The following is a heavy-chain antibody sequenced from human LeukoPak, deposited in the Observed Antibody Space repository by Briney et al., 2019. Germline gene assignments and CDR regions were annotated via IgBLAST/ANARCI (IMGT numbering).Heavy chain of an antibody. CDR2: IYYSGST. Sequence: SETLSLTCTVSGGSISSSSYYWGWIRQPPGKGLEWIGSIYYSGSTYYNPSPKSRVTISVDTSKNQFSLKLSSVTAADTAVYYCAFDYYYGSGLPYWGQGTLVTVSS. J-gene: IGHJ4*02. V-gene: IGHV4-39*01. CDR1: GGSISSSSYY. CDR3: AFDYYYGSGLPY. D-gene: IGHD3-10*01.